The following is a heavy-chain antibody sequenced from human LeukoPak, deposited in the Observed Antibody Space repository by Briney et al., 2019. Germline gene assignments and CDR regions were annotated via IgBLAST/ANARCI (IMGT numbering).Heavy chain of an antibody. D-gene: IGHD6-19*01. CDR2: IYSGGST. V-gene: IGHV3-66*01. CDR1: RLTLSSNY. J-gene: IGHJ6*02. CDR3: VRVDSSGYCYGMDF. Sequence: GGTLRLSPAASRLTLSSNYMSSVGQAPGKGVEGVSVIYSGGSTYYADSVQGRFTISRHNSKNTLYPQMNSLRAEHTAVCHCVRVDSSGYCYGMDFWGQGTTITVSS.